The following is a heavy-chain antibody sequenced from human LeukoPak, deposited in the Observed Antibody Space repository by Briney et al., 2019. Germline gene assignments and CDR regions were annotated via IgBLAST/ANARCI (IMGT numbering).Heavy chain of an antibody. V-gene: IGHV3-21*01. D-gene: IGHD3-22*01. CDR3: ARIPRIPYYDSSGYYDP. CDR2: ISISSSYI. CDR1: GFTFSSYI. J-gene: IGHJ5*02. Sequence: GGPLRLSCAASGFTFSSYIMNWVHQAPGEGLEWVSSISISSSYIYYSDSVKGRFTISRDNAKNSLYLQMNSLRAEDTAVYYCARIPRIPYYDSSGYYDPWGQGTLVTVSS.